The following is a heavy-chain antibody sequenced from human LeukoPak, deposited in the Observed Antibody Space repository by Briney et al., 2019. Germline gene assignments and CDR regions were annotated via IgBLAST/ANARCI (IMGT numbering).Heavy chain of an antibody. Sequence: GGSLRLSCAASGFTFSSYSMNLVRQAPGKGLEWVSSISSSSSYIYYADSVKGRFTISRDNAKNSLYLQMNSLRAEDTAVYYCARGAVAGYFDYWGQGTLVTVSS. J-gene: IGHJ4*02. V-gene: IGHV3-21*01. D-gene: IGHD6-19*01. CDR1: GFTFSSYS. CDR2: ISSSSSYI. CDR3: ARGAVAGYFDY.